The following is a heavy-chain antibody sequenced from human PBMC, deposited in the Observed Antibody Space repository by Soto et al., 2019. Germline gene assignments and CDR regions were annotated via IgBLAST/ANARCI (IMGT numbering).Heavy chain of an antibody. J-gene: IGHJ4*02. CDR1: GDSIITGGYY. CDR3: LGGFPLVGFAY. D-gene: IGHD2-15*01. V-gene: IGHV4-39*01. Sequence: PSETLSLTCTVSGDSIITGGYYWGWIRQPPGKGLEWIGNIQYSGTASYSPSLKSRVTISVGTSNNQFSLNLTSVTAAVMSVYICLGGFPLVGFAYLGQATLVT. CDR2: IQYSGTA.